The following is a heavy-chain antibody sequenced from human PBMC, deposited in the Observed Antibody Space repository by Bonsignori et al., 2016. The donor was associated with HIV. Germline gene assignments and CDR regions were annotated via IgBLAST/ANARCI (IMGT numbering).Heavy chain of an antibody. V-gene: IGHV4-38-2*01. CDR1: GFSITSLYF. D-gene: IGHD6-25*01. CDR2: ISHSGRT. J-gene: IGHJ4*02. Sequence: SETLSLTCAVSGFSITSLYFWGWIRQPPGTGLEWIGSISHSGRTYCNPSLKNRLTISVDTSKNQFSLRLNSVTAADTAVYFCARHSEDSGYDYWGQGTLVTVSS. CDR3: ARHSEDSGYDY.